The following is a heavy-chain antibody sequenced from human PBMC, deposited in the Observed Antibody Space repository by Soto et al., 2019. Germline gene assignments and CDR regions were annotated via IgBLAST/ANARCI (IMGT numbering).Heavy chain of an antibody. Sequence: ASVTVSCKASGYTFTSYGIIWVRQAPGQELEWMGWISAYNGNTNYAQKLQGRVTMTTDTSTSTAYMELRSLRSDDTAVYYCAREGRDILTGPTADGIDYWGQGTLVTVSS. V-gene: IGHV1-18*01. J-gene: IGHJ4*02. CDR1: GYTFTSYG. CDR2: ISAYNGNT. D-gene: IGHD3-9*01. CDR3: AREGRDILTGPTADGIDY.